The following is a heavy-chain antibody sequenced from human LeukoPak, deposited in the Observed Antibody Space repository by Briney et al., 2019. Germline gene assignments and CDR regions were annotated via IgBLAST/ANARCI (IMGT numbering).Heavy chain of an antibody. V-gene: IGHV4-59*02. CDR2: IYYSGST. Sequence: PSETLSLTCTVSGGSVSSYYWSWIRQPPGKGLEWIGYIYYSGSTNYNPSLKSRVTISVDTSRNQFSLRLSSVTAADTAVYYCARVTGYMTEDFFDYWGQGTLVTVSS. CDR1: GGSVSSYY. D-gene: IGHD6-13*01. J-gene: IGHJ4*02. CDR3: ARVTGYMTEDFFDY.